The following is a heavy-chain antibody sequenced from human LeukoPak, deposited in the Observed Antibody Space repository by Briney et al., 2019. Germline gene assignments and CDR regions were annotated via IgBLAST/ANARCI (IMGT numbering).Heavy chain of an antibody. J-gene: IGHJ4*02. V-gene: IGHV4-34*01. D-gene: IGHD6-19*01. CDR3: ARGLRRYSSGWYKIDY. CDR1: GGSFSGYY. CDR2: INHSGST. Sequence: SETLSLTCAVYGGSFSGYYWSWLRQPPGKGLEWIGEINHSGSTNYNPSLKSRVTISVDTSKNQFSLKLSSVTAADTAVYYCARGLRRYSSGWYKIDYWGQGTLVTVSS.